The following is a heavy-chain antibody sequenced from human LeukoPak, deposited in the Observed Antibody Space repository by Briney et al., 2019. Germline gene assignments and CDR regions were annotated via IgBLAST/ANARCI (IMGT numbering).Heavy chain of an antibody. Sequence: SETLSLTCTVSSGSISSYYWSWIRQPPGKGLEWIGYIYYSGSTNYNPSLKSRVTISVDTSKNQFSLKLSSVTAADTAVYYCALISGGVGATIPHQYNWFDPWGQGTLVTVSS. J-gene: IGHJ5*02. CDR1: SGSISSYY. V-gene: IGHV4-59*01. CDR2: IYYSGST. CDR3: ALISGGVGATIPHQYNWFDP. D-gene: IGHD1-26*01.